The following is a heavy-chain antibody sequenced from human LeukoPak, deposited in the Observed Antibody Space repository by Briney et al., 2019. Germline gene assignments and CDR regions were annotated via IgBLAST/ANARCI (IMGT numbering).Heavy chain of an antibody. Sequence: VASVKVSFKASGYTFTSYYMHWVRQAPGQGVEGMGLINPSGGSTSYAQKFQGRVTLNRDTSTSTDYMELSSLRSEDTAVYYCARESYSRDIVVVVAAGPFDYWGQGTLVTVSS. V-gene: IGHV1-46*01. CDR2: INPSGGST. CDR1: GYTFTSYY. CDR3: ARESYSRDIVVVVAAGPFDY. J-gene: IGHJ4*02. D-gene: IGHD2-15*01.